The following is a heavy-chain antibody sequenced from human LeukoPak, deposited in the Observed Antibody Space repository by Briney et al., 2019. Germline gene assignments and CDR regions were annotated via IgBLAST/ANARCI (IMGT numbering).Heavy chain of an antibody. CDR2: IYTSGST. CDR3: ARVGVMINDAFDI. D-gene: IGHD3-16*01. Sequence: SQTLSLTCTVSGGSISSGSYYWSWIRQPAGKGLEWIGRIYTSGSTNYNPSLKSRVTISVDTSKNRFSLKLSSVTAADTAVYYCARVGVMINDAFDIWGQGTMVTVSS. J-gene: IGHJ3*02. CDR1: GGSISSGSYY. V-gene: IGHV4-61*02.